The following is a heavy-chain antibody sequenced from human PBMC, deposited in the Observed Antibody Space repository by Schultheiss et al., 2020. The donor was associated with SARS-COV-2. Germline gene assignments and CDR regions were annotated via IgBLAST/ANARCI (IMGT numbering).Heavy chain of an antibody. CDR3: ASVDLGDH. CDR2: ISSSSSYT. J-gene: IGHJ4*02. V-gene: IGHV3-21*05. Sequence: GGSLRLSCAASGFAFSGYSMTWVRQAPGKGLEWVSYISSSSSYTNYADSVKGRFTISRDNAKNSLYLQMNSLRAEDTAIYYCASVDLGDHWGQGTLVTVSS. CDR1: GFAFSGYS. D-gene: IGHD3-9*01.